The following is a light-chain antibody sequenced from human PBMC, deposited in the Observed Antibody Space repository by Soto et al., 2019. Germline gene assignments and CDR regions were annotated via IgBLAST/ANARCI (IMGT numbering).Light chain of an antibody. CDR2: DVT. CDR3: SSFTSSMNNV. J-gene: IGLJ1*01. Sequence: QSVLTQPASVSGSPGQSITISCTGTSSDVGGYNSVSWYQQHPGKAPKLILYDVTDRPSGVSYRFSGSKSGNTASLTISGLQAAAEAHYFCSSFTSSMNNVFGSGTKLTVL. CDR1: SSDVGGYNS. V-gene: IGLV2-14*01.